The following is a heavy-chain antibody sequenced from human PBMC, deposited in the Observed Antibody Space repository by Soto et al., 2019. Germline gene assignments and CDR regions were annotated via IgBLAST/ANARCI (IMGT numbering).Heavy chain of an antibody. CDR3: ARDVGAAAAYPGFRLFDS. Sequence: SETLSLTCAVSGGSISSSNWWSWVRQPPGKGLEWIGEIYHSGSTNYNPSLKSRVTISVDKSKNQFSLKLSSVTAADTAVYYCARDVGAAAAYPGFRLFDSSGQGTLVIGSS. J-gene: IGHJ5*01. V-gene: IGHV4-4*02. CDR2: IYHSGST. D-gene: IGHD6-13*01. CDR1: GGSISSSNW.